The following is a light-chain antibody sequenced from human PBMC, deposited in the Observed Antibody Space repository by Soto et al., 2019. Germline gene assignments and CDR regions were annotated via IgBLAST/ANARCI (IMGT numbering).Light chain of an antibody. CDR1: RGIKNY. V-gene: IGKV1-16*02. CDR2: AAA. Sequence: DIQMTQSPSALSASVGDRVTITCRASRGIKNYLAWFQQKPGKGPKSLIYAAATLQSGVPAKFSGSGFGTDFTLTITSLQPEDFATYYCQQYFDYPWTFGQGTTVEIK. J-gene: IGKJ1*01. CDR3: QQYFDYPWT.